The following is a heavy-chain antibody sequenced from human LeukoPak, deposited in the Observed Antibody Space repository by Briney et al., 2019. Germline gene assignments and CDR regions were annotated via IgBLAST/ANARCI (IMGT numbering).Heavy chain of an antibody. CDR1: GGSISSYY. V-gene: IGHV4-59*01. Sequence: SETLSLTCTVSGGSISSYYWSWIRQPPGKGLEWIGYIYYSGSTNYNPSLKSRVTITVDTSKNQFSLKLSSVTAADTAVYYCARVAGGDAFDIWGQGTMVTVSS. D-gene: IGHD3-16*01. CDR3: ARVAGGDAFDI. CDR2: IYYSGST. J-gene: IGHJ3*02.